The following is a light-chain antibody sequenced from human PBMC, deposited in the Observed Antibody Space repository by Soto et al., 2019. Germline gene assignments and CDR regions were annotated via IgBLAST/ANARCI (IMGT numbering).Light chain of an antibody. J-gene: IGKJ1*01. CDR3: QQYNNWPRGTWT. Sequence: EIVMTQSPATLYVSPGERATLSCRASQRVSSNLAWYQQKPGQAPRLLIYGASTRATGSPARFSGSGSGTEFTLTISSLQSEDFAVYYCQQYNNWPRGTWTFGQGNKVEIK. CDR1: QRVSSN. CDR2: GAS. V-gene: IGKV3-15*01.